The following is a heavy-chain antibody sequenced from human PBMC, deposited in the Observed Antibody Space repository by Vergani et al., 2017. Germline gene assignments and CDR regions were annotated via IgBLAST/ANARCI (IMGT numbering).Heavy chain of an antibody. D-gene: IGHD3-10*01. CDR3: AKGAFPFGEYESGYFDY. CDR1: GFTFSSYG. Sequence: QVQLVESGGGVVQPGRSLRLSCAASGFTFSSYGMHWVRQAPGKGLEWVAVISYDGSNKYYADSVKGRFPISRDNSKNTLYLQMNSLRAEDTAVYYCAKGAFPFGEYESGYFDYWGQGTLVTVSS. V-gene: IGHV3-30*18. J-gene: IGHJ4*02. CDR2: ISYDGSNK.